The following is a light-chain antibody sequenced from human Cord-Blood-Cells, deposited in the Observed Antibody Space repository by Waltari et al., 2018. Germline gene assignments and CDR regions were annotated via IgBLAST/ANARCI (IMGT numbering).Light chain of an antibody. V-gene: IGLV2-14*01. Sequence: QSALTQPDSVSGSPGQSITISCPGTSRDVGGYNYVSWYQQHPGKAPKLMIYDVSNRPSGVSNRFSGSKSGNTASLTISGLQAEDEADYYCSSYTSSSTVVFGGGTKLTVL. J-gene: IGLJ2*01. CDR1: SRDVGGYNY. CDR2: DVS. CDR3: SSYTSSSTVV.